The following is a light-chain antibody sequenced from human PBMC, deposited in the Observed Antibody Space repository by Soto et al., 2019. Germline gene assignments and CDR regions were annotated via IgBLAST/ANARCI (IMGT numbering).Light chain of an antibody. CDR1: QSVSSSY. Sequence: VLTQSPATLSLSPGERGTLSCRASQSVSSSYLAWYQQKPGQAPRLLIYGASTRATGVPARFSASGSGTDFTLTVTSLQSEDFGVYYCQQYKDWPTTFGQGTKVDTK. CDR2: GAS. CDR3: QQYKDWPTT. J-gene: IGKJ1*01. V-gene: IGKV3D-7*01.